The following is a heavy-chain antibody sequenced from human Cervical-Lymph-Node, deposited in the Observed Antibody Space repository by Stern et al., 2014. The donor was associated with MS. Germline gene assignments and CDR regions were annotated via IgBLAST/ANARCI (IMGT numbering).Heavy chain of an antibody. V-gene: IGHV7-4-1*02. Sequence: VQLVESGSELKKPGASVKVSCKASGYTFNNYAMNWVRQAPGQGLEWMGWISTNPGDPDYAQGFTGRFVFSMDPSVSTAYLQITSLKAEDTAVYYCARPNDSSGLFDQWGQGTLVTVSS. J-gene: IGHJ5*02. CDR3: ARPNDSSGLFDQ. CDR2: ISTNPGDP. D-gene: IGHD6-19*01. CDR1: GYTFNNYA.